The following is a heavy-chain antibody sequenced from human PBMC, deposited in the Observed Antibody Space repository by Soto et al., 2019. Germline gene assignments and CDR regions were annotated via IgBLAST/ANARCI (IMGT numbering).Heavy chain of an antibody. D-gene: IGHD5-12*01. Sequence: SETLSLTCTVSGASISYGGFSWSWIRQSPGKGLEWIGYISHLESTYFHPSFKSRLTMSIDRTRNQFSLKLSSVTAADMAVYYCARGGGYDSFDYWGQGVLVTSPQ. CDR2: ISHLEST. J-gene: IGHJ4*02. CDR1: GASISYGGFS. CDR3: ARGGGYDSFDY. V-gene: IGHV4-30-2*06.